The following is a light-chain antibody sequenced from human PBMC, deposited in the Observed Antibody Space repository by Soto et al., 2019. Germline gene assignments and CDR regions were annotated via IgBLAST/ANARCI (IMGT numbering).Light chain of an antibody. V-gene: IGKV1-5*01. CDR2: DAS. CDR1: QSVRSW. CDR3: QKYNSAPLT. J-gene: IGKJ4*01. Sequence: DIQMTQSPSTLSASVGDRVTITCRASQSVRSWLAWYQQKPGRAPKFLIYDASSLESGVPSRFSGSGSGTDFTLTISSLQPEDVAAYYCQKYNSAPLTFGGGTKVDIK.